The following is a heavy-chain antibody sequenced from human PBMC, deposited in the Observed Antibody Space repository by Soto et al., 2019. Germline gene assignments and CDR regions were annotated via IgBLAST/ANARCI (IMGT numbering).Heavy chain of an antibody. D-gene: IGHD4-4*01. Sequence: ASVKVSCKASGYTFTSYGISWVRQAPGQGLEWMGWISAYNGNTNYAQKLQGRVTMTTDTSTSTAYMELRSLRSDDTAVYYCASYSNYDYYYGMDVWGQGTTVTAPS. CDR1: GYTFTSYG. CDR3: ASYSNYDYYYGMDV. V-gene: IGHV1-18*04. J-gene: IGHJ6*02. CDR2: ISAYNGNT.